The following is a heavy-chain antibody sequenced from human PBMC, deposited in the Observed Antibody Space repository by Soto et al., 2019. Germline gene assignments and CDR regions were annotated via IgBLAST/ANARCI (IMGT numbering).Heavy chain of an antibody. CDR3: ARVRGYCSSTSCPVGDAFDI. V-gene: IGHV3-48*01. CDR2: ISSSSSTI. CDR1: GFTFSSYS. Sequence: GGSLRLSCAASGFTFSSYSMNWVRQAPGKGLEWVSYISSSSSTIYYADSVKGRFTISRDNAKNSLYLQMNSLRAEDTAVYYFARVRGYCSSTSCPVGDAFDIWGQGTMVTVSS. J-gene: IGHJ3*02. D-gene: IGHD2-2*01.